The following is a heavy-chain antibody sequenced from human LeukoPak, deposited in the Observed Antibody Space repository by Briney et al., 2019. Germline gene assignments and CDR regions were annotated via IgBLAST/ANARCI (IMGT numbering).Heavy chain of an antibody. V-gene: IGHV3-23*01. CDR1: GFTFNNYA. CDR3: ADDFDN. J-gene: IGHJ4*02. Sequence: PAGCMRLSCAAAGFTFNNYAMSWVRQAPGKGLGWVSTISGSDDNTYYTDSVKGRFTLSRDTSKNTLYLQMNSLSAADTSVSSCADDFDNWGQGTLVTVSS. CDR2: ISGSDDNT.